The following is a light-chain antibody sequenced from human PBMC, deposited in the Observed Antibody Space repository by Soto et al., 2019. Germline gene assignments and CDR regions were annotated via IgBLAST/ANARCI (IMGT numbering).Light chain of an antibody. J-gene: IGKJ1*01. CDR2: QPS. CDR1: QSISIW. V-gene: IGKV1-5*03. Sequence: DIHMTQSPSTLSASVGDRVTITCRASQSISIWLALYQHKPGKAPNLLIYQPSRLETGVPSRFRGSGSGTELTLTIRCLQHDDFATYYCQHDNNSSSTFGHGTQVEIK. CDR3: QHDNNSSST.